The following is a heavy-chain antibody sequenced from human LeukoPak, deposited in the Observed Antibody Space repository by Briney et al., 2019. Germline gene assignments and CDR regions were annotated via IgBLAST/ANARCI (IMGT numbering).Heavy chain of an antibody. V-gene: IGHV1-69*05. Sequence: GSSVKVSCKASGATFISYAMSWVRQAPGQGLEWMGGIIPIFGTANYAQKFQGRVTMTRDMSTSTVYMELSSLRSEDTAIYYCARGLSYDGDDYWGQGTLVTVSS. CDR3: ARGLSYDGDDY. J-gene: IGHJ4*02. CDR2: IIPIFGTA. D-gene: IGHD3-22*01. CDR1: GATFISYA.